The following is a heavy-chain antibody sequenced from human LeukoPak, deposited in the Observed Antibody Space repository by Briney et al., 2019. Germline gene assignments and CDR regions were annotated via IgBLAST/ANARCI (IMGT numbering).Heavy chain of an antibody. CDR1: GFTFSDHY. J-gene: IGHJ4*02. CDR3: AKDQGYYYDSSGYPD. Sequence: GGSLRLSCAASGFTFSDHYMDWVRQAPGKGLEWVSAISGSGGSTYYADSVKGRFTISRDNSKNTLYLQMNSLRAEDTAVYYCAKDQGYYYDSSGYPDWGQGTLVTVSS. D-gene: IGHD3-22*01. V-gene: IGHV3-23*01. CDR2: ISGSGGST.